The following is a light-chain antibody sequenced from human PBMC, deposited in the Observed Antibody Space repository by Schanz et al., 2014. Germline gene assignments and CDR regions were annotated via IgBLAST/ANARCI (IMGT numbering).Light chain of an antibody. Sequence: QSALTQPASVSGSPGQSITISCSGTGNDIGMYNLVSWYQQHPGKAPKLMIYDVTYRPSGVSNRFSASKSGNTASLTISGLQAEDEAEYYCCSFGSSSSFERVFGGGTKLTVL. V-gene: IGLV2-23*02. J-gene: IGLJ3*02. CDR1: GNDIGMYNL. CDR3: CSFGSSSSFERV. CDR2: DVT.